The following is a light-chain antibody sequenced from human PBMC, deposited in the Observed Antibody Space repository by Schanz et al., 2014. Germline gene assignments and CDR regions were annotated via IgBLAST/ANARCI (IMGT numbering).Light chain of an antibody. CDR3: SSYSSTSTLV. Sequence: QSALTQPASVSASPGQSITISCTGTSSDVGDYNYVSWYQQHPGKGPKLIIYEVSNRPSGVSDRFSASKSGNTASLTISGLQAEDEADYYCSSYSSTSTLVFGGGTKLTVL. V-gene: IGLV2-14*03. CDR2: EVS. J-gene: IGLJ3*02. CDR1: SSDVGDYNY.